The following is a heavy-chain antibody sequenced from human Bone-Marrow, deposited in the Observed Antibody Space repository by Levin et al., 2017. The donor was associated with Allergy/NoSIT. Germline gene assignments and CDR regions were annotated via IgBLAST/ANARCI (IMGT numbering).Heavy chain of an antibody. CDR1: GFTFGDYA. J-gene: IGHJ5*02. CDR2: ISWNSGSL. D-gene: IGHD3-22*01. V-gene: IGHV3-9*01. CDR3: TKDSHYYYDSIDTWFAP. Sequence: GGSLRLSCAASGFTFGDYAMHWVRQVPGKGLEWVSGISWNSGSLGYAESVKGRLTISRDNAKNSLYLQMSSLRPEDTALYFCTKDSHYYYDSIDTWFAPWGQGTLVTVSS.